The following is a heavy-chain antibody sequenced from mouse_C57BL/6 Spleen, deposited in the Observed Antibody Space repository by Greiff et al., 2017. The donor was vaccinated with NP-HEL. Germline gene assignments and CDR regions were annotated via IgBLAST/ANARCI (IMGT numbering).Heavy chain of an antibody. Sequence: EVQLQESGPGMVKPSQSLSLTCTVTGYSITSGYDWHWIRHFPGNKLEWMGYISYSGSTNYNPSLKSRISITHDTSKNHFFLKLNSVTTEDTATYYCARANWETDYAMDYWGQGTSVTVSS. D-gene: IGHD4-1*01. V-gene: IGHV3-1*01. J-gene: IGHJ4*01. CDR3: ARANWETDYAMDY. CDR2: ISYSGST. CDR1: GYSITSGYD.